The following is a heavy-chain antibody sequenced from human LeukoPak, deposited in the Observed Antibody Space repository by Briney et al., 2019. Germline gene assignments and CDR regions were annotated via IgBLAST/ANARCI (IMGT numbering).Heavy chain of an antibody. CDR3: VKQRAGSAWFTLDF. J-gene: IGHJ4*02. CDR2: FSGSITKT. V-gene: IGHV3-23*01. D-gene: IGHD6-19*01. Sequence: AGGSLRLSCVASGFTFTTHAMSWVRQAPGKGLEWVSAFSGSITKTYYANSVKGRFTISRDNSKNTLYLQMSSLRAEDTALYYCVKQRAGSAWFTLDFWGPGTLVTVSS. CDR1: GFTFTTHA.